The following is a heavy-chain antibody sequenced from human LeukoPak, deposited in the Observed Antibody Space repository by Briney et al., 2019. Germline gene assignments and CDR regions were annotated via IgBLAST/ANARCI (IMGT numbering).Heavy chain of an antibody. Sequence: PGRSLRLSCAASGFTFSSYAMHWVRQAPGKGLEWVAVISYDGSNKYYADSVKGRFTTSRDNSKNTLYLQMNSLRAEDTAVYYCARCAYGSGSYYNAYYYYGMDVWGKGTTVAVSS. V-gene: IGHV3-30*04. J-gene: IGHJ6*04. CDR3: ARCAYGSGSYYNAYYYYGMDV. D-gene: IGHD3-10*01. CDR2: ISYDGSNK. CDR1: GFTFSSYA.